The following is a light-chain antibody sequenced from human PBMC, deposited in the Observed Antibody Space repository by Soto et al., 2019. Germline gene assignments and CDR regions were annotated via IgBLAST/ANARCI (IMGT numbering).Light chain of an antibody. V-gene: IGLV1-40*01. Sequence: HSVLTQPPSVSGAPGQRVTISCTGSSSNIGAGYDVHWYQQLPGTAPKLLIYGNSNRPSGVPDRFSGSKSGTSASLAITGLQAEDEADYYCKSYDSSLSGVVFGGGTKLTVL. J-gene: IGLJ2*01. CDR2: GNS. CDR1: SSNIGAGYD. CDR3: KSYDSSLSGVV.